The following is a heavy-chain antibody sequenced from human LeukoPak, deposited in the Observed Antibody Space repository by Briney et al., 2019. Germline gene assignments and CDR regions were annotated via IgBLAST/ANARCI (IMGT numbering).Heavy chain of an antibody. V-gene: IGHV4-59*08. Sequence: SETLSLTCTVSGGSTSSYYWSWIRQPPGKGLEWIGYIYYRRTTNYPPSLKSRLTISVDTSKNQFSLKLSSVTAADTAVYYCARWPSLYYFDYWGQGTLVTVSS. J-gene: IGHJ4*02. CDR3: ARWPSLYYFDY. CDR2: IYYRRTT. CDR1: GGSTSSYY.